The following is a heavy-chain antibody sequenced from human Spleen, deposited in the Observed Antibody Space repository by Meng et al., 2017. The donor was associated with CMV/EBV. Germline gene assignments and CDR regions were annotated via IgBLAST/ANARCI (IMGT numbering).Heavy chain of an antibody. CDR1: GGSISSSSYY. Sequence: RQESGPGLGKPSATLALNCTVSGGSISSSSYYWGWIRQPPGKGLEWIGSIYYSGSTYYNPSLKSRVTISVDTSKNQFSLKLSSVTAADTAVYYCARGKGRYSSSPGWFDPWGQGTLVTVSS. D-gene: IGHD6-6*01. CDR3: ARGKGRYSSSPGWFDP. CDR2: IYYSGST. J-gene: IGHJ5*02. V-gene: IGHV4-39*07.